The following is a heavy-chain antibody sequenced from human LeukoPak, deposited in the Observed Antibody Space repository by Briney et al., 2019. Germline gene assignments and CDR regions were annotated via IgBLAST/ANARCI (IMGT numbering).Heavy chain of an antibody. CDR2: ISGSGGST. Sequence: GGSLRLSCAASGFTFSSYAMSWVRQAPGRGLEWVSAISGSGGSTYYADSVKGRFTISRDNSKNTLYLQMNSLRAEDTAVYYCAKLLPLLWFGEHLVWGQGTTVTVSS. CDR3: AKLLPLLWFGEHLV. D-gene: IGHD3-10*01. CDR1: GFTFSSYA. J-gene: IGHJ6*02. V-gene: IGHV3-23*01.